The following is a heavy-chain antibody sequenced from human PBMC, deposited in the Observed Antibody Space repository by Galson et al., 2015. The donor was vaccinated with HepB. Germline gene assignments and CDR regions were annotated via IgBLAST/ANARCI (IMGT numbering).Heavy chain of an antibody. CDR3: ARDRKSYSSSWYVSLSLDY. CDR2: ISYDGSNK. CDR1: GFTFSSYA. V-gene: IGHV3-30-3*01. D-gene: IGHD6-13*01. J-gene: IGHJ4*02. Sequence: SLRLSCAASGFTFSSYAMHWVRQAPGKGLEWVAVISYDGSNKYYADSVKGRFTISRDNSKNTLYLQMNSLRAEDTAVYYCARDRKSYSSSWYVSLSLDYWGQGTLSPSPQ.